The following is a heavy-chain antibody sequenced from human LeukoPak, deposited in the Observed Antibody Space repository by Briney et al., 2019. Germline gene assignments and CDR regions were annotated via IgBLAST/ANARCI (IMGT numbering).Heavy chain of an antibody. J-gene: IGHJ5*02. V-gene: IGHV1-8*01. CDR1: GYTFTSYD. D-gene: IGHD4-17*01. CDR3: ARETVTSLGDWFDP. CDR2: MNPNSGNT. Sequence: GASVKVSCKASGYTFTSYDINWVRQATGQGLEWMGWMNPNSGNTGYAHKFQGRVTMTRHTSISTAYMELSSLRSEDTAVDYCARETVTSLGDWFDPWGQGTLVTVSS.